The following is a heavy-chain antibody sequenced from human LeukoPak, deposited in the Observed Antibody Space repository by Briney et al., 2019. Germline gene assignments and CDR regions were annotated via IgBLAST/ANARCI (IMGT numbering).Heavy chain of an antibody. Sequence: SETLSLTCAVYGGSFSGYYWSWIRQPPGKGLEWIGEINHSGSTNYNPSLKSRVTISVDTSKNQFSLKLSSVTAADTAVYYCARNLVPEQLVLNFWGQGTLVSVSS. J-gene: IGHJ4*02. CDR1: GGSFSGYY. D-gene: IGHD6-13*01. CDR2: INHSGST. V-gene: IGHV4-34*01. CDR3: ARNLVPEQLVLNF.